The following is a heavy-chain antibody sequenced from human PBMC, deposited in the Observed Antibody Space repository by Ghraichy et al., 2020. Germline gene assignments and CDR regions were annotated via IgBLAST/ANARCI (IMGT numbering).Heavy chain of an antibody. CDR2: IYYSGST. Sequence: SETLSLTCTVSGGSISSSSYYWGWIRQPPGKGLEWIGSIYYSGSTYYNPSLKSRVTISVDTSKNQFSLKLSSVTAADTAVYYCASFFTGYSYGQYYFDYWGQGTLVTVSS. J-gene: IGHJ4*02. CDR3: ASFFTGYSYGQYYFDY. V-gene: IGHV4-39*01. D-gene: IGHD5-18*01. CDR1: GGSISSSSYY.